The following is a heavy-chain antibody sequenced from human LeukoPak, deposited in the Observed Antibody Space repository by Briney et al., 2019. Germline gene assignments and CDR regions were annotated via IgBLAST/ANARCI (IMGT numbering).Heavy chain of an antibody. V-gene: IGHV4-59*01. CDR3: ARVSPVTTSVFDY. J-gene: IGHJ4*02. CDR1: GGSISSYY. Sequence: PSETLSLTCAVSGGSISSYYWSWIRQPPGKGLEWIGYIYYSGSTNYNPSLKSRVTISIDTSKNQFSLKLTSVTAADTAVYYWARVSPVTTSVFDYWGLGTLVTVSS. D-gene: IGHD4-17*01. CDR2: IYYSGST.